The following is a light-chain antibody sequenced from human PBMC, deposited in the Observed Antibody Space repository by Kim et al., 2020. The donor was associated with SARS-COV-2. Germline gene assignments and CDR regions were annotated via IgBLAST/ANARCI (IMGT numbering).Light chain of an antibody. J-gene: IGLJ2*01. CDR2: GKN. Sequence: VAVRQTVSITCQGDSLRRYYATWYQQNAGPAPILVIYGKNNRPSGIPDRFSGSSSGNAASWTITGNQAGDEADYYCNSRDSNNNVLFGGGTQLTVL. CDR1: SLRRYY. V-gene: IGLV3-19*01. CDR3: NSRDSNNNVL.